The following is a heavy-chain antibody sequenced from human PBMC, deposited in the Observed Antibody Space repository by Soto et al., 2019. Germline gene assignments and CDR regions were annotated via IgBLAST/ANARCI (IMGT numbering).Heavy chain of an antibody. CDR2: IYHSGST. V-gene: IGHV4-4*02. CDR1: GGSISSSNW. CDR3: ARVSLFGSGWSYYFDY. J-gene: IGHJ4*02. D-gene: IGHD6-19*01. Sequence: LSLTCAVSGGSISSSNWWRWVRQPPGKGLEWIGEIYHSGSTNYTPSLKSRVTISVDKSKSQFSLKLSSVTAADTAVYYCARVSLFGSGWSYYFDYWGQGTLVTVSS.